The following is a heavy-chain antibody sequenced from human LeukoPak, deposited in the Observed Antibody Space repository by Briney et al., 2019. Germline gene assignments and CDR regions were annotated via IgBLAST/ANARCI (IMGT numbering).Heavy chain of an antibody. CDR1: GYTFTSYG. CDR3: ARDPPLFNYDFWSGSFDY. D-gene: IGHD3-3*01. V-gene: IGHV1-18*01. J-gene: IGHJ4*02. Sequence: ASVKVSCKASGYTFTSYGISWVRQAPGQGLEWMGWISAYNGNTNYAQKLQGRVTMTTDTSTSTAYMELRSLRSDDTAVYYCARDPPLFNYDFWSGSFDYWGQGTLVTVSS. CDR2: ISAYNGNT.